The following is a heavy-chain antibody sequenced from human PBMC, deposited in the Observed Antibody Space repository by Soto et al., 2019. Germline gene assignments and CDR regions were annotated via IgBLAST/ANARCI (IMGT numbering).Heavy chain of an antibody. CDR1: GGSLSSFY. V-gene: IGHV4-59*01. Sequence: SKTLSLTCTVSGGSLSSFYWGWIRRPPGKGLEWIGYIYHSGTTKYNSSLKSRVTMSVDSSKNEFSLKLTSVTAADTAEYYCASVHTEALVTVPAAHYWHWGRGP. J-gene: IGHJ4*01. D-gene: IGHD2-15*01. CDR3: ASVHTEALVTVPAAHYWH. CDR2: IYHSGTT.